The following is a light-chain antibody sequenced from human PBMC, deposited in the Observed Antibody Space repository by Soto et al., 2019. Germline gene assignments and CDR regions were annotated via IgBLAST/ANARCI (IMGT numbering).Light chain of an antibody. V-gene: IGLV2-14*01. J-gene: IGLJ2*01. CDR2: DVS. Sequence: QSALTQPASVSGSPGQSITFSCTGTSSDLGGYNYVSWYQQHPGKAPKLVIYDVSNRPPGVSNRFSGSKSGNTASLTISGLQADDEADYYCSSYTTTSTLVFGGGTKLTVL. CDR3: SSYTTTSTLV. CDR1: SSDLGGYNY.